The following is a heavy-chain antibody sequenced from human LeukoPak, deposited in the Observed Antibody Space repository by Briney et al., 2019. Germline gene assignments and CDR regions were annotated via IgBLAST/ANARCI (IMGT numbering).Heavy chain of an antibody. V-gene: IGHV3-21*01. Sequence: GGSLRLSCAASGFTFSGYSMNWVRQAPGKGLEWVSSISRSSTDIQYADSVKGRFTISRDNAKNSLHLQMNSLRAEDTAVYYCARDELGVSGSGVYYYYGMDVWGQGTTVTVSS. D-gene: IGHD3-10*01. CDR2: ISRSSTDI. CDR3: ARDELGVSGSGVYYYYGMDV. J-gene: IGHJ6*02. CDR1: GFTFSGYS.